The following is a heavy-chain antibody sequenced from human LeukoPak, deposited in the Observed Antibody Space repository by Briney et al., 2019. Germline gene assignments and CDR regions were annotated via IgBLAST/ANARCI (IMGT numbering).Heavy chain of an antibody. CDR3: ARAYGNYWYFIL. CDR2: IIPIFGTA. V-gene: IGHV1-69*13. Sequence: SVKVSCKASRGTFSSYAFSWVRQAPGQGLEWMGGIIPIFGTANYAQKFQGRVTITADESTSTAYMELSSLRSEDAAVYYCARAYGNYWYFILWGRDTLVTVSS. D-gene: IGHD4-17*01. CDR1: RGTFSSYA. J-gene: IGHJ2*01.